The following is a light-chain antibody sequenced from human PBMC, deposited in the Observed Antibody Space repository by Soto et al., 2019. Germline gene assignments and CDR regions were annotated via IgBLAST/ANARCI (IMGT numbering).Light chain of an antibody. Sequence: EIVMTQSPATLSVSPGERATLSCRASQSISNYLAWYQQKSGQAPRLLISGASNRATGIPDRFSGGGSGTDFTLTITRLEPEDFAVYYCQQYGRSVTFGQGTRLEIK. V-gene: IGKV3-20*01. CDR2: GAS. J-gene: IGKJ5*01. CDR3: QQYGRSVT. CDR1: QSISNY.